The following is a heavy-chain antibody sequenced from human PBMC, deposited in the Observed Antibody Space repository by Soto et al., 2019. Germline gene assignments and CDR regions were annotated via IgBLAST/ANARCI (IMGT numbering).Heavy chain of an antibody. V-gene: IGHV3-64D*06. CDR3: VKLTDY. CDR2: ISPNGGST. D-gene: IGHD3-9*01. Sequence: EVQLVESGGGLVQPGGSLRLSCSASGFTFSSYDVHWVRQAPGKGLEFVAGISPNGGSTFYADSVKGRSTISRDNSKNRLYLQMGSLRPEDTAVYYCVKLTDYWGQGTLVTVSS. CDR1: GFTFSSYD. J-gene: IGHJ4*02.